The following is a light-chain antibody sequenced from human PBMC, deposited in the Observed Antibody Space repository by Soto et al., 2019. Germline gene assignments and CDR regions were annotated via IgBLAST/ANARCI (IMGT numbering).Light chain of an antibody. V-gene: IGLV2-8*01. J-gene: IGLJ1*01. CDR1: SSDVGGYDY. CDR3: CSYSTDTTLYV. CDR2: EVT. Sequence: QSALTQPPSASGSPGQSVTISCTGTSSDVGGYDYVSWYQQHPGKAPKLMIYEVTIRPSGVSDRFSGSKSGNTASLTVSGLQAEDEGDYFCCSYSTDTTLYVFGSGTKVTVL.